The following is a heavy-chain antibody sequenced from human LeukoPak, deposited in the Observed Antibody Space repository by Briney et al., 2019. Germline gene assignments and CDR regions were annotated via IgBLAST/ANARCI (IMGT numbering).Heavy chain of an antibody. D-gene: IGHD2-2*01. Sequence: SVKVSCKASGGTFSSYAISWVRQAPGQGLEWMGGIIPIFGTANYAQKFQGRVTITTDESTSTAYMELSSLRSEDTAVYYCASSPGRGIVIVPAAMMVYWGQGTLVTVSS. CDR1: GGTFSSYA. CDR2: IIPIFGTA. J-gene: IGHJ4*02. V-gene: IGHV1-69*05. CDR3: ASSPGRGIVIVPAAMMVY.